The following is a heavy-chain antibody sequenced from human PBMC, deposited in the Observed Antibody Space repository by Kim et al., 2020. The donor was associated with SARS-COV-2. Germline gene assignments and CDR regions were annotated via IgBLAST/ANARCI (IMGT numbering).Heavy chain of an antibody. CDR3: AKDRMVRGVIIDYFDY. J-gene: IGHJ4*02. D-gene: IGHD3-10*01. CDR1: GFTFSSYG. Sequence: GGSLRLSCAASGFTFSSYGMHWVRQAPGKGLVWVALIWYDGSNKYYADSVKGRFTISRDNSKNTLYLQMNSLRAEDTAVYYCAKDRMVRGVIIDYFDYWGQGTLVSVSS. CDR2: IWYDGSNK. V-gene: IGHV3-33*06.